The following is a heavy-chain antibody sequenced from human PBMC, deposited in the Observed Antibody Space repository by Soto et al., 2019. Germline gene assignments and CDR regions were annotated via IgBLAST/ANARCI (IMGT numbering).Heavy chain of an antibody. CDR1: GGSISSGGYS. CDR2: IYHSGST. J-gene: IGHJ5*02. Sequence: PSETLSLTCAVSGGSISSGGYSWSWIRQPPGKGLEWIGYIYHSGSTYYNPSLKSRVTISVDRSKNQFSLKLSSVTAADTAVYYCAREVTGSYNNWFDPWGQGTLVTVSS. CDR3: AREVTGSYNNWFDP. D-gene: IGHD3-10*01. V-gene: IGHV4-30-2*01.